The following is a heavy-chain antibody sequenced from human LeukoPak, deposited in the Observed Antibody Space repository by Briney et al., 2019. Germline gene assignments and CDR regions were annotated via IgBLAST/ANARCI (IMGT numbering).Heavy chain of an antibody. Sequence: PSETLSLTCTVSGGSISNYYWSWIRQHPGKGLEWIGYIYYSGNTYYNPSLESRIIISIDTSKSQFSLKLSSVTAADTAFYHCARMSGSGLTDYWGQGTLVTVSS. CDR3: ARMSGSGLTDY. J-gene: IGHJ4*02. CDR1: GGSISNYY. D-gene: IGHD3-10*01. CDR2: IYYSGNT. V-gene: IGHV4-31*03.